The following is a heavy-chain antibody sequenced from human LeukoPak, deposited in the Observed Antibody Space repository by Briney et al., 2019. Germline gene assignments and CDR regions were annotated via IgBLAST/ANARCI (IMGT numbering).Heavy chain of an antibody. V-gene: IGHV4-34*01. D-gene: IGHD6-19*01. J-gene: IGHJ4*02. Sequence: SETLSLTCAVYGGSFSGYYWSWIRQPPGKGLEWIGEINHSGSTNYNPSLKSRVTISVDTSKNQLSLKLSSVTAADTAVYYCARDYGGWSYDYWGQGTLVTVSS. CDR2: INHSGST. CDR3: ARDYGGWSYDY. CDR1: GGSFSGYY.